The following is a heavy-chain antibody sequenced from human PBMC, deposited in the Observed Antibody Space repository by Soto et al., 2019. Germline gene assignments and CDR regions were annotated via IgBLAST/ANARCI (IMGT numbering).Heavy chain of an antibody. D-gene: IGHD3-10*01. CDR2: ISSSGSTI. CDR3: ARDLGITMVRGVRGYYYGMDV. Sequence: GSLRLSCAASGFTFSDDYMSWIRQAPVKGLEWVSYISSSGSTIYYADSVKGRFTISRDNAKNSLYLQMNSLRAEDTAVYYCARDLGITMVRGVRGYYYGMDVWGQGTTVTVSS. J-gene: IGHJ6*02. CDR1: GFTFSDDY. V-gene: IGHV3-11*01.